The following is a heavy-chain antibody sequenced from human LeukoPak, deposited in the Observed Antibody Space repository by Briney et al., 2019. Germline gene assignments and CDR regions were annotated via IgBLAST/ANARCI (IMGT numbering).Heavy chain of an antibody. CDR3: ARHVPVVPAAIRFDP. CDR2: IYYSGST. J-gene: IGHJ5*02. V-gene: IGHV4-59*08. CDR1: GGSISSYY. D-gene: IGHD2-2*01. Sequence: SETLSLTCTVSGGSISSYYWSWIRQPPGKGLEWIGDIYYSGSTNYNPSLKSRVTISVDTSKNQFSLKLSSVTAADTAVYYCARHVPVVPAAIRFDPWGQGTLVTVSS.